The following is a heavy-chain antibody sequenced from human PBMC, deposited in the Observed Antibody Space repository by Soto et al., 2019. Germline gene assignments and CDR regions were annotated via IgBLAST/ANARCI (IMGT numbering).Heavy chain of an antibody. CDR3: AGVYYDILTGYYLSAKYGMDV. J-gene: IGHJ6*02. V-gene: IGHV3-48*03. CDR2: ISSSGSTI. Sequence: GGSLRLSCAASGFTFSSYEMNWVRQAPGKGLEWVSYISSSGSTIYYADSVKGRFTISRDNAKNSLYLQMNSPRAEDTAVYYCAGVYYDILTGYYLSAKYGMDVWGQGTTVTVSS. CDR1: GFTFSSYE. D-gene: IGHD3-9*01.